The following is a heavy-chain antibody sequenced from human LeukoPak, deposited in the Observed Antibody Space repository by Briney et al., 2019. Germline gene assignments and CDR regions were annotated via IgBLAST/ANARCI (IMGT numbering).Heavy chain of an antibody. V-gene: IGHV3-23*01. Sequence: GGSLRLSCAASGFTFSSYAMSWVRQAPGKGLEWVSAISGSGGSTYYADSVKGRFTISRDNSKNTLYLQMNSLRAEDTAVYYCAKVAHYYGSGSYYEYYFDYWGQGTLVTVSS. CDR3: AKVAHYYGSGSYYEYYFDY. D-gene: IGHD3-10*01. J-gene: IGHJ4*02. CDR1: GFTFSSYA. CDR2: ISGSGGST.